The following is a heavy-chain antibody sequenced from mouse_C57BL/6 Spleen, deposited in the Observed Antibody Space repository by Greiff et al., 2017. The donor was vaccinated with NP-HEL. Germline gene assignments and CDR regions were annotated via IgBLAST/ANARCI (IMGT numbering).Heavy chain of an antibody. Sequence: VQLQQSDAELVKPGASVKISCKVSGYTFTDHPIHWMKQRPEQGLEWIGYIYPRDGSTKYNEKFKGKATFTADKSSSKAYMQLNSLTSEDSAVYFCAREGYLYYFDYWGQGTTLTVSS. CDR1: GYTFTDHP. V-gene: IGHV1-78*01. CDR3: AREGYLYYFDY. J-gene: IGHJ2*01. D-gene: IGHD3-1*01. CDR2: IYPRDGST.